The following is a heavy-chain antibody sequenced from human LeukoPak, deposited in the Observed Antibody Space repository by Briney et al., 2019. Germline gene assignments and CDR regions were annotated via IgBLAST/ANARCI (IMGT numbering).Heavy chain of an antibody. CDR1: GGSISSGGYS. D-gene: IGHD6-13*01. J-gene: IGHJ1*01. Sequence: SQTLSLTCAVSGGSISSGGYSWSWIRQPPGKGLEWIGYIYHSGSTYYNPSLKSRVTISVDRSKNQFSLKLSSVTAADTAVYYCASWVAAARGYFQHWGQGTLVTVSS. CDR2: IYHSGST. CDR3: ASWVAAARGYFQH. V-gene: IGHV4-30-2*01.